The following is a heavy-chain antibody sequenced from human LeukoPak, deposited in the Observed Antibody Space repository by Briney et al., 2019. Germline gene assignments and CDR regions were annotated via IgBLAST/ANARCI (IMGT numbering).Heavy chain of an antibody. Sequence: GGSLRLSCVASGFIMKTDAMSWVRQAPGNGREWASTISGSDDGTYYTDSVKGRFTISRDDSKNTLYLQMHSLRAEDTAIYYCAKHSGWYFYDYWGQGSQVTVSS. V-gene: IGHV3-23*01. CDR2: ISGSDDGT. CDR3: AKHSGWYFYDY. CDR1: GFIMKTDA. D-gene: IGHD6-19*01. J-gene: IGHJ4*02.